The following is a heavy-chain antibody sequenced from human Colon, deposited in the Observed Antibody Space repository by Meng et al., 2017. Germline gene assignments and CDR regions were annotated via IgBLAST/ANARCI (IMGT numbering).Heavy chain of an antibody. D-gene: IGHD4-17*01. CDR1: GFTFSDYW. J-gene: IGHJ5*02. CDR3: ASLSPPVTEKWFDP. Sequence: GESLKISCAASGFTFSDYWMNWVRQVPGKGLEWVSRINGDGGSVSYADSVKGRFTISRDNSKSTLYLQMNNLRADDTAVYYCASLSPPVTEKWFDPWGKGTLVTVSS. CDR2: INGDGGSV. V-gene: IGHV3-74*01.